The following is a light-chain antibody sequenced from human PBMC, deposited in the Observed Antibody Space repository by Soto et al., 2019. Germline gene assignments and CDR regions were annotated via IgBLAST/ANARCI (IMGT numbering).Light chain of an antibody. CDR1: QSVSSSY. CDR3: QQRNYWQVT. J-gene: IGKJ5*01. Sequence: EIVLTQSPGTLSLSPGERATLSCRASQSVSSSYLAWYQQKPGQAPRLLIYGASSRATGIPARFSGSGSGTDFTLTISSLEPEDFAIYYCQQRNYWQVTFGQGTRLEV. V-gene: IGKV3D-20*02. CDR2: GAS.